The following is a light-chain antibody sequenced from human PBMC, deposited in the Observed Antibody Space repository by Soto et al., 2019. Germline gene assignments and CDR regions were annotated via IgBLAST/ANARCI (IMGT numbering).Light chain of an antibody. V-gene: IGKV3D-15*01. Sequence: EIVLTQSPVTLSLSPGERATLSCRASQSVRTYLAWYQVKPGQAPRLLIYDASRRASGVPARLSGSGSGTEFTLTISSLQSEDFAVYYCHQYNHWLTWTFGQGTKVDIK. CDR2: DAS. CDR3: HQYNHWLTWT. J-gene: IGKJ1*01. CDR1: QSVRTY.